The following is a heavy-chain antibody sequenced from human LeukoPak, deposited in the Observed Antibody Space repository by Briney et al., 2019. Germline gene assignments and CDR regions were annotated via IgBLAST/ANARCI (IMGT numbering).Heavy chain of an antibody. CDR2: IKQDGSEK. CDR3: ARSSSGWSDDAFDI. Sequence: GGSLRLSCAASGFTFSSYWMSWVRQAPGKGLEWVANIKQDGSEKYYVDSVKGRFTISRDNAKNTLYLQMNSLRAEDTAVYYCARSSSGWSDDAFDIWGQGTMVTVSS. V-gene: IGHV3-7*01. D-gene: IGHD6-19*01. CDR1: GFTFSSYW. J-gene: IGHJ3*02.